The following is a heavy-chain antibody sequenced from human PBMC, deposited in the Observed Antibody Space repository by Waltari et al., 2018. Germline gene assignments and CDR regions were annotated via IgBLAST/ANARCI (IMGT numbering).Heavy chain of an antibody. CDR1: GFTFRTHA. V-gene: IGHV3-23*01. J-gene: IGHJ4*02. Sequence: EVPLLESGGGLVQPGRSLRLSCTASGFTFRTHAMTWVRLAPGKGLEWVSAISSASNTYYADSVKCRFTISRDNSENTLSLQMNSRRAEDTAIYYGAKRGPVGFTSWPFDSWGQGTLVTVSS. CDR2: ISSASNT. D-gene: IGHD2-2*01. CDR3: AKRGPVGFTSWPFDS.